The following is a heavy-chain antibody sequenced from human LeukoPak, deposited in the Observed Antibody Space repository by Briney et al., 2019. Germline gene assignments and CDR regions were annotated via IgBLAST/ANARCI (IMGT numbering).Heavy chain of an antibody. CDR2: IYPDDSDA. CDR3: ARRGYCSSTSCYVDF. D-gene: IGHD2-2*01. J-gene: IGHJ4*02. CDR1: GYSFTTYW. Sequence: GESLKISCKASGYSFTTYWLAWVRQMPGKGLEWMGIIYPDDSDARYRPSFQGQVTISADKSISTAYLQWSSLKASDTAMYYCARRGYCSSTSCYVDFWGQGTLVTVSS. V-gene: IGHV5-51*01.